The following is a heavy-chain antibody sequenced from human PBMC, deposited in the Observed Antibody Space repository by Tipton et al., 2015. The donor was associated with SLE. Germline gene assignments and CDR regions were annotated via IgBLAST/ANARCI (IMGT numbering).Heavy chain of an antibody. CDR1: GFTFSSYG. J-gene: IGHJ5*02. Sequence: QVQLVQSGGGVVQPGRSLRLSCAASGFTFSSYGMHWVRQAPGKGLEWVAVIWYDGSNKYYADSVKGRFTISRDNSKNTLYLQMNSLRAEDTAVYYCARGILWFGELLEEDWFDPWGQGTLVTVSS. D-gene: IGHD3-10*01. CDR2: IWYDGSNK. V-gene: IGHV3-33*01. CDR3: ARGILWFGELLEEDWFDP.